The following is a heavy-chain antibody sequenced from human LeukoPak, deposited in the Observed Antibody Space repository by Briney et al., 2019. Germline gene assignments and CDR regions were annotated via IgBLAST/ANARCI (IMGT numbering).Heavy chain of an antibody. Sequence: GGSLRLSCAASGFTFSSYGMHWVRQAPGKGLEWVAVISYDGSNKYYADSVKGRFTISRDNSKNTLYLQMNSLRAEDTAVYYCAKDSGRENYYYMDVWGKGTTVTVSS. CDR1: GFTFSSYG. CDR2: ISYDGSNK. CDR3: AKDSGRENYYYMDV. V-gene: IGHV3-30*18. J-gene: IGHJ6*03.